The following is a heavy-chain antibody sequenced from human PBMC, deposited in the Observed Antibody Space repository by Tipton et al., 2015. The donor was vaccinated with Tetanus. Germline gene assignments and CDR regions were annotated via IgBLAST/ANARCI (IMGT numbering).Heavy chain of an antibody. D-gene: IGHD3-16*01. Sequence: SLRLSCAASGFTLSDYYMSWIRQAPGKGLEWLSYISSSGATINYADSVKGRFTLSRDTAKNPLYLLMDSLRADDTAVYHCARAHLTASRMSPWGTWGQGTLVTVSS. V-gene: IGHV3-11*01. J-gene: IGHJ5*02. CDR3: ARAHLTASRMSPWGT. CDR1: GFTLSDYY. CDR2: ISSSGATI.